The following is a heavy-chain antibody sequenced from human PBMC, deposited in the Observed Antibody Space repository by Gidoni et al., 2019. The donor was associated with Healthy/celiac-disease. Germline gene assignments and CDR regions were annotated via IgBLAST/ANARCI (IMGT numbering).Heavy chain of an antibody. D-gene: IGHD3-22*01. CDR1: GFTFDDYA. J-gene: IGHJ3*02. Sequence: VQLMESGGGLVQPGRSLRLSCASSGFTFDDYAMHWVRQAPGKGLEWVSGISWNSGSIGYADSVKGRFTISRDNAKNALYLQMNSLRAEDTALYYCAKEVSADAFDIWGQGTMVNVS. CDR3: AKEVSADAFDI. V-gene: IGHV3-9*01. CDR2: ISWNSGSI.